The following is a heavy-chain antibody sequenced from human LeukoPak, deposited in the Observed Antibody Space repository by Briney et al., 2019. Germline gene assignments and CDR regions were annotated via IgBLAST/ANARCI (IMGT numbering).Heavy chain of an antibody. CDR2: INPNSGGT. D-gene: IGHD2-21*02. V-gene: IGHV1-2*02. CDR1: GYTFTTYN. CDR3: ATTLRIVVVTWHAFDI. J-gene: IGHJ3*02. Sequence: ASVKVSCKASGYTFTTYNINWVRQAPGQGLEWMGWINPNSGGTNYAPTFQGRVTMTRDTSISTAYMELSRLTSDDTTIYYCATTLRIVVVTWHAFDIWGQGTMVTVSS.